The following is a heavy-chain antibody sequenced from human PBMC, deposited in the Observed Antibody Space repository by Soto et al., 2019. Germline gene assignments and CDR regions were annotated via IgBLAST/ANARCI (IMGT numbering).Heavy chain of an antibody. V-gene: IGHV3-23*01. Sequence: EVQLLESGGDLVQPGGSLRLSCAASEFTFSSYAMSWVRQAPGKGLEWVSGISGSGGTTYYADSVKGRFTISRDNSKSTLYLQMNSLRAEDTAMYYCAKDQAAAGTISRYFQHWGQGTLVTVSS. CDR2: ISGSGGTT. J-gene: IGHJ1*01. D-gene: IGHD6-13*01. CDR3: AKDQAAAGTISRYFQH. CDR1: EFTFSSYA.